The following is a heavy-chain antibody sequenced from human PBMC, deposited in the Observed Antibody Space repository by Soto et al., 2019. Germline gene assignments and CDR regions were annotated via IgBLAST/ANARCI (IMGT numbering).Heavy chain of an antibody. J-gene: IGHJ5*02. CDR2: ISGSGSAT. CDR1: GFSFSTYA. D-gene: IGHD1-7*01. V-gene: IGHV3-23*01. Sequence: EVQLLESGGSLVQPGGSLRLSCAASGFSFSTYAMGLVRQAPGKGLEWVSAISGSGSATYYADPVKRRFTISRDNSKDTLYLQMNSLRAGDKAVYYCAKDIKGTGTNVIYASWGQGSLVTVSS. CDR3: AKDIKGTGTNVIYAS.